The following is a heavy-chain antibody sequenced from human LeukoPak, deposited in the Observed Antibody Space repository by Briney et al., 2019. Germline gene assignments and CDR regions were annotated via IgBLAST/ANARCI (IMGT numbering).Heavy chain of an antibody. V-gene: IGHV3-21*01. CDR3: ARDYFAVANNGDGFDI. CDR2: ISSSNSYM. CDR1: GFTFSSYS. D-gene: IGHD6-19*01. Sequence: GGSLRLSCAASGFTFSSYSMNWVRQAPGKGLEWVSSISSSNSYMYYADSVKGRFTISRDNAKNSLYLQMNSLGAEDTAVYYCARDYFAVANNGDGFDIWGQGTMVTISS. J-gene: IGHJ3*02.